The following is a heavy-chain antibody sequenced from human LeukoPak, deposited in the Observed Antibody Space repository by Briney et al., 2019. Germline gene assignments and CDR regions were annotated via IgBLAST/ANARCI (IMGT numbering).Heavy chain of an antibody. CDR1: GDSVSSNSAA. J-gene: IGHJ4*02. CDR2: TYYRSKWYY. D-gene: IGHD6-19*01. Sequence: SQTLSLTCAISGDSVSSNSAAWNWIRQSPSRGLEWLGRTYYRSKWYYDYAVSVKSRITINPDTSKSQFSLQLNSATPEDTAVYYCARGKYSSGWYYLDYWGRGTLVTVSS. CDR3: ARGKYSSGWYYLDY. V-gene: IGHV6-1*01.